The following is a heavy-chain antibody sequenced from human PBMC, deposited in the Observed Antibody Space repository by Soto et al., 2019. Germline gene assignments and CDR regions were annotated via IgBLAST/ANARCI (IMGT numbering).Heavy chain of an antibody. CDR1: GFTFSSHG. Sequence: QVQLVESGGGVVQPGRSLRLSCAASGFTFSSHGMHWVRQAPGKGLEWVAVVWYDGSNKYYADSVKGRFTISRDNSMNRLYLQMNPLSADDTAVYYCGRDGEDDARDFYYYMDVWGKGPTVTVS. J-gene: IGHJ6*03. CDR3: GRDGEDDARDFYYYMDV. D-gene: IGHD3-10*01. CDR2: VWYDGSNK. V-gene: IGHV3-33*01.